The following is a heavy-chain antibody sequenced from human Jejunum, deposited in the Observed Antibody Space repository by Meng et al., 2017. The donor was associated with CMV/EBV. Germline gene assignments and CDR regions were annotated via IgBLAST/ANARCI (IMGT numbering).Heavy chain of an antibody. V-gene: IGHV3-66*01. CDR3: ASPPPIGAALDY. CDR2: IYSGGGT. CDR1: GFSVSSNF. Sequence: EVRLVGCGGGLVQPGGSLRLSCAASGFSVSSNFMSWVRQAPGKGLEWVSIIYSGGGTDYADSVKGRFTISRDNSKNTLYLQMNSLGAEDTAVYYCASPPPIGAALDYWGQGTLVTVSS. D-gene: IGHD6-6*01. J-gene: IGHJ4*02.